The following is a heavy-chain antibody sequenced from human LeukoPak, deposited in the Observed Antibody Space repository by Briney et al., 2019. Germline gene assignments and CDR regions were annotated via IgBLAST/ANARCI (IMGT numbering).Heavy chain of an antibody. D-gene: IGHD3-22*01. V-gene: IGHV3-74*01. CDR2: INSDGSST. CDR1: GFIFSSYW. Sequence: GGSLRLSCAASGFIFSSYWMHWVRQAPGKGLVWVSRINSDGSSTSYADSVKGRFTISRDNAKNTLYLQMNSLRAEDTAVYYCARGKRLAGYYDSSGYDYWGQGTLVTVSS. J-gene: IGHJ4*02. CDR3: ARGKRLAGYYDSSGYDY.